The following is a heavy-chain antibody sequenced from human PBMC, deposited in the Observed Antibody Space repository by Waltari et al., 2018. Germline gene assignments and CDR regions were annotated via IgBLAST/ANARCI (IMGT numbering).Heavy chain of an antibody. CDR3: ATYIGASLGTAAFDV. CDR1: GVSITSNRHY. D-gene: IGHD5-12*01. CDR2: MSYSGAT. J-gene: IGHJ3*01. Sequence: QVQVQESGPGLVKPAETLSLPCSVSGVSITSNRHYWAWIRQPPGQGLEWIGTMSYSGATYTSPSLKNRVTISRDTSENQLSLKLGSVTAADTAVYYCATYIGASLGTAAFDVWGQGTTVTVSS. V-gene: IGHV4-39*01.